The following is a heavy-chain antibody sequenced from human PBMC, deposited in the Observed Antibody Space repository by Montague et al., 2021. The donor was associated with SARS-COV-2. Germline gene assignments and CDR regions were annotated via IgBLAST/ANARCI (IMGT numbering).Heavy chain of an antibody. CDR2: INHRGTT. CDR1: GGSISGSF. V-gene: IGHV4-34*01. J-gene: IGHJ3*02. CDR3: AKTGGFSEILADYDNPGDVPVRHRQKDVQTPGRGFDI. Sequence: SETLSLTCTVYGGSISGSFWTWIRQPPGTGLEWLGEINHRGTTKYNPSVESRVLMSVDTSKNQFALRLTSVTAADTAVYFCAKTGGFSEILADYDNPGDVPVRHRQKDVQTPGRGFDIWGQGQLVTVSS. D-gene: IGHD3-9*01.